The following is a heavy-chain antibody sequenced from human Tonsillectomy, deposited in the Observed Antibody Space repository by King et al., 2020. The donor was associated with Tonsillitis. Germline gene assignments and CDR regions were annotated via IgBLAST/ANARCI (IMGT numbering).Heavy chain of an antibody. CDR3: AKPPITGYYYYYGMDV. V-gene: IGHV3-30*18. D-gene: IGHD1-20*01. J-gene: IGHJ6*02. CDR2: ISCDGSNK. CDR1: GFTFSIYG. Sequence: VQLVESGGGVVQPGRSLRLSCAASGFTFSIYGMHWVRQAPGKGLEWVAVISCDGSNKYYADSVKGRFTISRDNSKNTLYLQMNSLRAEDTAVYYCAKPPITGYYYYYGMDVWGQGTTVTVSS.